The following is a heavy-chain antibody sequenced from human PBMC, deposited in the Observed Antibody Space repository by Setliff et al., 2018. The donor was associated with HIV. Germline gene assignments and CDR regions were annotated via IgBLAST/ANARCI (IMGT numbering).Heavy chain of an antibody. CDR2: ISGSGGST. CDR3: AKDDYVWGNPFDY. J-gene: IGHJ4*02. CDR1: EFTFNSYP. V-gene: IGHV3-23*01. Sequence: GGSLRLSCAASEFTFNSYPMTWVRQAPGKGLEWVSSISGSGGSTYYADSVKGRFTISRDNSKNTLYLQMNSLRAEDTAVYFCAKDDYVWGNPFDYWGQGTLVTVSS. D-gene: IGHD3-16*01.